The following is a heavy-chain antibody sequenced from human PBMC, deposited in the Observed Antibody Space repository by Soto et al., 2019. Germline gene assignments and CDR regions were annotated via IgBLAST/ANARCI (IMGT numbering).Heavy chain of an antibody. Sequence: GGSLRLSCAASGFTFSSYSMNWVRQAPGKGLEWVSYISSSSSTIYYADSVKGRFTISRDNAKNSLYLQMNSLRAEDTAVYYCASRDRIAAAGWYNWFDPCGQGTLVTVS. CDR3: ASRDRIAAAGWYNWFDP. V-gene: IGHV3-48*01. CDR2: ISSSSSTI. J-gene: IGHJ5*02. CDR1: GFTFSSYS. D-gene: IGHD6-13*01.